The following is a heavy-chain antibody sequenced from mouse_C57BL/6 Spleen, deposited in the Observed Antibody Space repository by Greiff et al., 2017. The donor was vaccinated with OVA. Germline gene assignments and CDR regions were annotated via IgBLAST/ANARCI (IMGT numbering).Heavy chain of an antibody. CDR2: IHPSDSDT. D-gene: IGHD1-1*01. CDR3: AIGITTVVEGNYFDY. Sequence: QVQLQQPGAELVKPGASVKVSCKASGYPFTSYWMHWVKQRPGQGLEWIGRIHPSDSDTNYNQKFKGKATLTVDKSSSTAYMQLSSLTSEDSAVYYCAIGITTVVEGNYFDYWGQGTTLTVSS. J-gene: IGHJ2*01. CDR1: GYPFTSYW. V-gene: IGHV1-74*01.